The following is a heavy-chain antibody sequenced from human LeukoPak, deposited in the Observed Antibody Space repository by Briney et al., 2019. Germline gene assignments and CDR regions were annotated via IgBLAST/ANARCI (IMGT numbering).Heavy chain of an antibody. J-gene: IGHJ4*02. V-gene: IGHV1-8*03. Sequence: ASAKVSCKASGYTFTSYDINWVRQATGQGLEWMGWMNPNSGNTGYAQKFQGRVTITRNTSISTAYMELSSLRSEDTAVYYCARVPSRARYCSSTSCSYYFDYWGQGPLVTVSS. CDR1: GYTFTSYD. D-gene: IGHD2-2*01. CDR2: MNPNSGNT. CDR3: ARVPSRARYCSSTSCSYYFDY.